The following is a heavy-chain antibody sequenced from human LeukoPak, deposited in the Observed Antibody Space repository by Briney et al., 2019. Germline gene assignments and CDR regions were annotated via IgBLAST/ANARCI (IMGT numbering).Heavy chain of an antibody. V-gene: IGHV1-8*01. CDR2: LNPDSGNT. J-gene: IGHJ4*02. CDR3: ATRGPRYIYDY. Sequence: GASVKVSCKASGYTFNRYDVNWVRHATGQSLEWMGWLNPDSGNTGYAQKFQGRVTMTRDTSINTVYMELSSLRSGDTAVYYCATRGPRYIYDYWGQGTLVAVSS. CDR1: GYTFNRYD. D-gene: IGHD3-9*01.